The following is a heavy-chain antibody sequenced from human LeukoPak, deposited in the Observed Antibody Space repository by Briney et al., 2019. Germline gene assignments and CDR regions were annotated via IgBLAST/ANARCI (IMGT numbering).Heavy chain of an antibody. CDR2: IYTDGST. Sequence: GGSLRLSCAASGFTDPTNYMTWVRQAPGKGLEWVSIIYTDGSTYYAASVKGRFTISRDNSKSTLYLQMNSLRAEDTAVYYCGRSTAWYAFDYWGQGTLVTVSS. CDR1: GFTDPTNY. CDR3: GRSTAWYAFDY. D-gene: IGHD6-19*01. V-gene: IGHV3-53*01. J-gene: IGHJ4*02.